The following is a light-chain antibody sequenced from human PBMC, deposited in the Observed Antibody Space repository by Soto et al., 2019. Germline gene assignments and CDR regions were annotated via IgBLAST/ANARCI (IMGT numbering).Light chain of an antibody. J-gene: IGKJ1*01. CDR1: QGVDSY. CDR3: QHRSNWPPT. V-gene: IGKV3-11*01. CDR2: DAS. Sequence: ESVLTQSPATLSLSPGERATLSCRASQGVDSYLAWYQQKVGQAPRLLIYDASNRATGIPARFSGSVSGTDFTLTISRLEPEDFAVYYCQHRSNWPPTFGQGTKVDIK.